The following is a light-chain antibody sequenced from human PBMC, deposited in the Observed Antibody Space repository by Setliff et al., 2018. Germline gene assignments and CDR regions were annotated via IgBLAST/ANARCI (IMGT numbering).Light chain of an antibody. CDR3: QSADSSGAYYV. J-gene: IGLJ1*01. CDR1: ALSKQY. V-gene: IGLV3-25*03. Sequence: SYELTQPPSVSVSPGQTARITCSGDALSKQYAYWYQQKPGQAPVLVIYKDSERPSGIPERFSGSSSGTTVTLTISGVQAEDEADYYCQSADSSGAYYVFGTGTKV. CDR2: KDS.